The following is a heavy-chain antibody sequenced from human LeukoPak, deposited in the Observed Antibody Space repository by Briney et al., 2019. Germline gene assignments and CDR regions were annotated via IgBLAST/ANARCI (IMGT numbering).Heavy chain of an antibody. D-gene: IGHD3-10*01. CDR1: GFTFNDHY. CDR3: VASIISPSNY. J-gene: IGHJ4*02. CDR2: TKNRANSFTT. V-gene: IGHV3-72*01. Sequence: GSLRLSRATSGFTFNDHYLGWVRQAPGKGLEWVGRTKNRANSFTTEYAASVKGRFTISRDASKNSLRLQMNSLKTEDTAIYYCVASIISPSNYWGLGTLVTVSS.